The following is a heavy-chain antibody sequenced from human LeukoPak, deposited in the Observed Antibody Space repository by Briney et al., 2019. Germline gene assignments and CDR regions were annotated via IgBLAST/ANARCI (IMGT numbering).Heavy chain of an antibody. CDR2: ISAYNGNT. D-gene: IGHD2-15*01. Sequence: ASVKVSCRASGYTFTSYGISWVRQAPGQGLEWMGWISAYNGNTNYAQKLQGRVTMTTDTSTSTAYMELRSLRSDDTAVYYCARDGYCSGVSCYYYGMDVWGQGTTVTVSS. CDR1: GYTFTSYG. J-gene: IGHJ6*02. V-gene: IGHV1-18*01. CDR3: ARDGYCSGVSCYYYGMDV.